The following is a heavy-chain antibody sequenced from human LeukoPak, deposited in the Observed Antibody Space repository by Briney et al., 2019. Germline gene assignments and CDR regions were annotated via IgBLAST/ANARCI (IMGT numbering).Heavy chain of an antibody. V-gene: IGHV1-69*04. CDR2: IIPILGIA. Sequence: GASVKVSCKASGGTFSSYATSWVRQAPGQGLEWMGRIIPILGIANYAQKFQGRVTITADKSTSTAYMELSSLRSEDTAVYYCASSMVRGVLHYYYGMDVWGQGTTVTVSS. CDR1: GGTFSSYA. J-gene: IGHJ6*02. D-gene: IGHD3-10*01. CDR3: ASSMVRGVLHYYYGMDV.